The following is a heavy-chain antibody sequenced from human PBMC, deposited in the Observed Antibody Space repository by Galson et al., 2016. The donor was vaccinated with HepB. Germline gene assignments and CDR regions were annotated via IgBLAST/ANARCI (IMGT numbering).Heavy chain of an antibody. D-gene: IGHD1-14*01. CDR1: GGSTSTYY. Sequence: SETLSLTCTVSGGSTSTYYWSWIRQPPGKGLEWIGYTYNRGSAKYNPSLESRVTMSIDTSKNEFSLKLSYVTAADTALYYCARHHAGWFDPWGQGILVTVSS. J-gene: IGHJ5*02. CDR2: TYNRGSA. V-gene: IGHV4-59*01. CDR3: ARHHAGWFDP.